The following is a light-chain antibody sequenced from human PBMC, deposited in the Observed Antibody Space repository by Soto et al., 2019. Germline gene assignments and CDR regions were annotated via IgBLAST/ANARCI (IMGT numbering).Light chain of an antibody. Sequence: IVLTQSPGTLSFXPXGXXTXXXIASQSVSSSYLAWYQQKPGQAPRPLIYGASSRATGIPDRFSGSGSGTDFTLTISRLEPEDFAVYYCQQYGSSPRTFGQGTKVDIK. V-gene: IGKV3-20*01. J-gene: IGKJ1*01. CDR3: QQYGSSPRT. CDR2: GAS. CDR1: QSVSSSY.